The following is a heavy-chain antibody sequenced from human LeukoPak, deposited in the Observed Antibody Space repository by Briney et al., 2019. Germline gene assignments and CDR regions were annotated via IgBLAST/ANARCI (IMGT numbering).Heavy chain of an antibody. CDR2: ISSSSSYI. J-gene: IGHJ4*02. CDR3: ARDYSGWGRDFDY. Sequence: GGSLRLSCAACGFTFSSYSMNWVRQAPGKGLEWVSSISSSSSYIYYADSVKGRFTISRDNAKNSLYLQMNSLRAEDTAVYYCARDYSGWGRDFDYWGQGTLVTVSS. CDR1: GFTFSSYS. D-gene: IGHD6-19*01. V-gene: IGHV3-21*01.